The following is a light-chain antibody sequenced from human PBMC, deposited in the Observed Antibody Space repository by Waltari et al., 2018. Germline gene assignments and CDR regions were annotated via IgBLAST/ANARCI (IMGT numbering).Light chain of an antibody. CDR1: SSNIGAGYD. CDR2: GNS. J-gene: IGLJ1*01. V-gene: IGLV1-40*01. Sequence: QSVLTQPPSVSGAPGQRVTISCTGSSSNIGAGYDVYWYQQLPGTGPKRLINGNSNRPSGVPDRFSGSKSGTSASLAITGLQAEDEADYYCQSYDSSLSGYVFGTGTKVTVL. CDR3: QSYDSSLSGYV.